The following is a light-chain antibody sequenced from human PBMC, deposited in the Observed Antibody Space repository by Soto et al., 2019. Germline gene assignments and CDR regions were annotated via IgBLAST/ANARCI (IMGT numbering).Light chain of an antibody. CDR3: SSYTSISTYV. CDR1: SSDVGGYNF. Sequence: QSALTQPASVSGSPGQSITISCTGTSSDVGGYNFVSWYQQPPDKAPKLMIYDVTNRPSGVSNRFSGSKSGNTASLTISGLQAEDEADYYCSSYTSISTYVFGTGTKVTVL. CDR2: DVT. J-gene: IGLJ1*01. V-gene: IGLV2-14*01.